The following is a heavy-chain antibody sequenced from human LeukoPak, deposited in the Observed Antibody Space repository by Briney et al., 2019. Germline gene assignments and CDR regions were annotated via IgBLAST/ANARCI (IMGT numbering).Heavy chain of an antibody. D-gene: IGHD1-26*01. CDR3: AKDSSIVGATSFDY. V-gene: IGHV3-30*18. CDR1: GFTFSSYG. J-gene: IGHJ4*02. CDR2: ISYDGSNK. Sequence: TGGSLRLSCAASGFTFSSYGMHWVRQAPGKGLEWLAAISYDGSNKYYADSVKGRFTISRDNSKNTLDLQMNSLRAEDTAVYYCAKDSSIVGATSFDYWGQGTLVTVSS.